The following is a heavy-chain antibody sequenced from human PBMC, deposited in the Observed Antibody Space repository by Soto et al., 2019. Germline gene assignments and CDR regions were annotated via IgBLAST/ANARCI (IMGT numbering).Heavy chain of an antibody. Sequence: QVQLQESGPGLVKASETLSLTCSVSGGSISDYYWSWIRQPPGRGPECIGYIYYSGNTKYDPSLKSRVTMSLHTSKDQFSLKLNSVTAADTAVYYCAKLIVLVAGASYGMDFWGQGTSVSVSS. CDR3: AKLIVLVAGASYGMDF. J-gene: IGHJ6*02. CDR1: GGSISDYY. D-gene: IGHD2-15*01. CDR2: IYYSGNT. V-gene: IGHV4-59*01.